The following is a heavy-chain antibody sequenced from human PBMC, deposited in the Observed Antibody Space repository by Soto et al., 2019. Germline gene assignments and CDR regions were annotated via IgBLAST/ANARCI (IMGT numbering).Heavy chain of an antibody. D-gene: IGHD2-15*01. CDR2: INHSGST. CDR1: DGSFSGYY. V-gene: IGHV4-34*01. J-gene: IGHJ4*02. CDR3: GRGLSGGLDY. Sequence: SETMSLTCAVDDGSFSGYYWSWIRQPPGKGLEWIGEINHSGSTNYNPSLKSRVTISVDTSKNQFSLKLSSVTAADTAVYYCGRGLSGGLDYWGQGTLVTVSS.